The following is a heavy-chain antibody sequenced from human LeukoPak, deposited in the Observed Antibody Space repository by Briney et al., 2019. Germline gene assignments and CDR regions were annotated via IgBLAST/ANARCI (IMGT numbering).Heavy chain of an antibody. CDR2: ISSSSSYI. J-gene: IGHJ5*02. CDR1: GFTFSTYA. V-gene: IGHV3-21*01. Sequence: GGSLRLSCAASGFTFSTYAMNWVRQAPGKGLEWVSSISSSSSYIYYADSVQGRFTISRDNAKNSLYLQMNSLRAEDTAVYYCARDLKPRNPNWFDPWGQGTLVTVSS. CDR3: ARDLKPRNPNWFDP.